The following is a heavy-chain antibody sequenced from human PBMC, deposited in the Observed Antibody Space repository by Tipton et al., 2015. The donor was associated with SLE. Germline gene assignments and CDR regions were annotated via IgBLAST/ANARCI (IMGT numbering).Heavy chain of an antibody. J-gene: IGHJ6*02. Sequence: SLRLSCAASGFTFSSYEMNWVRQAPGEGLEWVSYISSSGSTIYYADSVKGRFPISRDNAKNSLYLQMNSLRAEDTAVYYCARDKGVVVPAAIGTTYYYYGMDVWGQGTTVTVSS. CDR1: GFTFSSYE. CDR2: ISSSGSTI. V-gene: IGHV3-48*03. D-gene: IGHD2-2*01. CDR3: ARDKGVVVPAAIGTTYYYYGMDV.